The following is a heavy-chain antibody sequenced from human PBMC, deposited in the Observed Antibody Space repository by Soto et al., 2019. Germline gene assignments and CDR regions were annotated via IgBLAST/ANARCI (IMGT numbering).Heavy chain of an antibody. CDR1: GYSFTSQY. Sequence: QVQLVQSGAEVEKPGASVKISCKASGYSFTSQYVHWVRQAPGQGLEWMGIINPNGGSTTYAQKFRGRVPLPRDTARSTGPRGLGSLASEDPAVFYCARGRWLRPGGGGTEPLDICGQGTMVTVAS. D-gene: IGHD5-12*01. CDR2: INPNGGST. CDR3: ARGRWLRPGGGGTEPLDI. J-gene: IGHJ3*02. V-gene: IGHV1-46*03.